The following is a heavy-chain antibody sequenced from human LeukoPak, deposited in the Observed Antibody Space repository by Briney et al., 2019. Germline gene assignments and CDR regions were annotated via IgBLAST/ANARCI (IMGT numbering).Heavy chain of an antibody. CDR1: GCAFNTYA. J-gene: IGHJ4*02. CDR3: AREIFGSGGYPDF. D-gene: IGHD3-10*01. V-gene: IGHV3-33*01. Sequence: SGGSLRLSCAESGCAFNTYAMHWVRQAPGQGLEWVALIWHDGSHKFYSNSVRGQFTISRDNSKNTVSLQMNNLRPEDTAVYYCAREIFGSGGYPDFWGQGTLVTVSS. CDR2: IWHDGSHK.